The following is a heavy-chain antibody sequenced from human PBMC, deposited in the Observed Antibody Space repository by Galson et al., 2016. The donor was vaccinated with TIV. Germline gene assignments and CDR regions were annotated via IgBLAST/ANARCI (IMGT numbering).Heavy chain of an antibody. CDR1: GDTFSSYP. J-gene: IGHJ6*02. Sequence: SVKVSCKASGDTFSSYPFNWVRQAPGQGLEWVGGFIPLFGTANYVQKFQGRVTISADESTSTLYMEVRSLRSEDTAVYYCAKDRNTAMDTYHYYYGMDVWGQGTTVIVSS. CDR3: AKDRNTAMDTYHYYYGMDV. D-gene: IGHD5-18*01. CDR2: FIPLFGTA. V-gene: IGHV1-69*13.